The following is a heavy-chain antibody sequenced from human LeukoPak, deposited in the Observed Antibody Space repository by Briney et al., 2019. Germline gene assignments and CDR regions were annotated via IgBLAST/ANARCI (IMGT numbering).Heavy chain of an antibody. CDR3: ARGGGYCRGGSCYYFDY. CDR1: GGSISSYY. Sequence: SETLSLTCIVSGGSISSYYWSWIRQPPGKGLEWIGYIYYSGSTNYNPSLKSRVTISVDTSKNQFSLKLSSVTAADTAVYYCARGGGYCRGGSCYYFDYWGQGTLVTVSP. J-gene: IGHJ4*02. D-gene: IGHD2-15*01. CDR2: IYYSGST. V-gene: IGHV4-59*01.